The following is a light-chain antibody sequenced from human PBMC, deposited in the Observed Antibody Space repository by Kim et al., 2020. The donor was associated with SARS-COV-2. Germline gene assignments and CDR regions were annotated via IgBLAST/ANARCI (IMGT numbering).Light chain of an antibody. CDR3: LLSYSDARPVE. J-gene: IGLJ2*01. V-gene: IGLV7-46*01. CDR2: DIS. CDR1: DGAVTSRHN. Sequence: VTLNCDAPDGAVTSRHNPYWLQQKPGQAPRTLIYDISTKHSCTPARFSGSLLGGKAALTLSGAQPEDEAEYYCLLSYSDARPVEFGGGTQLTVL.